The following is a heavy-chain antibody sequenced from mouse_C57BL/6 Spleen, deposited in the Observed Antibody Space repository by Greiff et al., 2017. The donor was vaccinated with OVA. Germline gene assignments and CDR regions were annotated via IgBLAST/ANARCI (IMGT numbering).Heavy chain of an antibody. D-gene: IGHD2-1*01. CDR3: TGGIYYDYDAMDY. CDR2: LRLKSDNYAT. V-gene: IGHV6-3*01. CDR1: GFTFRNYW. J-gene: IGHJ4*01. Sequence: EVKLVESGGGLVQPGGSMKLSCVASGFTFRNYWMNWVRQSPEKGLEWVAQLRLKSDNYATHYAESVKGRFTISRDDSQSSVYLQMNNLRAEDTGIYYCTGGIYYDYDAMDYWGQGTSVTVSS.